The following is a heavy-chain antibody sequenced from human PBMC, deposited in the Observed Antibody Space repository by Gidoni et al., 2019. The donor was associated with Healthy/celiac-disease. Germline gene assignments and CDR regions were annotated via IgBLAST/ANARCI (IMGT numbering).Heavy chain of an antibody. CDR3: ASSLRVVTPGYYFDY. CDR1: GFTFSSYS. D-gene: IGHD2-21*02. V-gene: IGHV3-48*02. CDR2: ISSSSSTI. Sequence: EVQLVESGGGLVQPGGSLRLSCAASGFTFSSYSMNWVRQAPGKGLEWVSYISSSSSTIYYADSVKGRFTISRDNAKNSLYLQMNSLRDEDTAVYYCASSLRVVTPGYYFDYWGQGTLVTVSS. J-gene: IGHJ4*02.